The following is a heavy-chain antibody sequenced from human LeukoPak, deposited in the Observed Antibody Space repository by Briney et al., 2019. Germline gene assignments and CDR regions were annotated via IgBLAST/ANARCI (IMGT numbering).Heavy chain of an antibody. J-gene: IGHJ1*01. CDR2: INSDGSST. Sequence: GGSLRLSCTASGFTFSSYWMHWVRQVPGKGLVWVSRINSDGSSTTNADSVKGRFTISRDNAKNTLYLQMNSLRAEDTAVYYCARAASCGGDCSSSYLHHWGQGTLVAVSS. CDR1: GFTFSSYW. V-gene: IGHV3-74*01. CDR3: ARAASCGGDCSSSYLHH. D-gene: IGHD2-21*02.